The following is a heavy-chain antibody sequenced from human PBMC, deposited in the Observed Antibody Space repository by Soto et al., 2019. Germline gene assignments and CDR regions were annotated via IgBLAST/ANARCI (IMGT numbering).Heavy chain of an antibody. V-gene: IGHV4-4*07. Sequence: SETLSLTCTVSGGSISSYYWSWIRQPAGKGLEWIGRIYTSGSTNYNPSLKSRVTMSVDTSKNQFSLKLSSVTAADTAVYYCARDGSRYSSSYGMDVWGQGTTVTVSS. D-gene: IGHD6-6*01. CDR1: GGSISSYY. CDR2: IYTSGST. CDR3: ARDGSRYSSSYGMDV. J-gene: IGHJ6*02.